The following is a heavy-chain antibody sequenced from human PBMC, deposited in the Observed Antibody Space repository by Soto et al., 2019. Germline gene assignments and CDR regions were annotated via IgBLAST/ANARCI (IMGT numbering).Heavy chain of an antibody. CDR1: GFTFSSYG. CDR3: AKDGGYEHFDY. J-gene: IGHJ4*02. V-gene: IGHV3-30*18. Sequence: PGGSLRLSCAASGFTFSSYGMHWVRQAPGKGLEWVAVISYDGGNKYYADSVKGRFTISRDNSKNTLYLQMNSLRAEDTAVYYCAKDGGYEHFDYWGQGTLVTVSS. D-gene: IGHD5-12*01. CDR2: ISYDGGNK.